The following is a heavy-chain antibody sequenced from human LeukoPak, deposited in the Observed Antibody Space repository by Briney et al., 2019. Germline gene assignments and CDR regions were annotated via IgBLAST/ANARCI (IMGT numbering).Heavy chain of an antibody. J-gene: IGHJ5*02. CDR2: INHRST. V-gene: IGHV4-34*09. CDR1: GGSFSGYY. CDR3: AKGSTMVRGVIVSVWFDP. Sequence: SETLSLTCAVYGGSFSGYYWSWIRQPPGKGLEWIGEINHRSTYYNPSLKSRVTISVDTSKNQFSLKLSSVTAADTAVYYCAKGSTMVRGVIVSVWFDPWGQGTLVTVSS. D-gene: IGHD3-10*01.